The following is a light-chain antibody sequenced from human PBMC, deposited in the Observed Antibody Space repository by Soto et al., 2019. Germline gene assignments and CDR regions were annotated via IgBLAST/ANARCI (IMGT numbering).Light chain of an antibody. Sequence: DIQMTQSPSSVSASVGDRVTITCRASQGINSWLAWYQQKPGKAPKLLIYVASTLRSGVPSRFSGSVSGTDFTLAISSLQAEDFASYYCQHANSFPPTFGGGTKVEIK. CDR1: QGINSW. V-gene: IGKV1-12*01. CDR2: VAS. CDR3: QHANSFPPT. J-gene: IGKJ4*01.